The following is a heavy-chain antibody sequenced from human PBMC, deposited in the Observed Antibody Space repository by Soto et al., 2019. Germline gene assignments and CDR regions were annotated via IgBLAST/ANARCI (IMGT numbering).Heavy chain of an antibody. CDR1: GFTFSSIW. V-gene: IGHV3-74*01. Sequence: EVQLVESGGGLVQPGGSLRLSCAASGFTFSSIWMHWVGQAPGKGLVWVSCINSDGSTTSYADTVKGRFTISRDNAKNTLYLQMNSLTAEDTAVYYCVRDIRWGQGTLVTVSS. J-gene: IGHJ4*02. CDR2: INSDGSTT. CDR3: VRDIR.